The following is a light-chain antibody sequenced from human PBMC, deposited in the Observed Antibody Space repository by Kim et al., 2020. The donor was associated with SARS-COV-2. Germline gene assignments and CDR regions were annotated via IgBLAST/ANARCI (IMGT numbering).Light chain of an antibody. CDR1: QSVSSY. V-gene: IGKV3-11*01. CDR3: QQRSNWWS. CDR2: DAS. Sequence: EILLTQSPATLSLSPGERATLSCRASQSVSSYLAWYQQKPGQAPGLLIYDASNRATGIPARFSGSGSGTDFTLTISSLEPEDFAVYYCQQRSNWWSFGQGTKVDI. J-gene: IGKJ1*01.